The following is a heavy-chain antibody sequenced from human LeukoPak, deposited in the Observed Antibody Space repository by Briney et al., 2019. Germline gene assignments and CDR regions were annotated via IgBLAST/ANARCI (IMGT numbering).Heavy chain of an antibody. CDR3: VRLSPYDSSGYYYNY. CDR1: GFTFSSYA. V-gene: IGHV3-30*04. J-gene: IGHJ4*02. D-gene: IGHD3-22*01. CDR2: ISYDGSNK. Sequence: GGSLRLSCAASGFTFSSYAIHWVRQAPGKGLEWVAVISYDGSNKYYVDSVKGRFTISRDNSQNTLYLQMNSLRAEDTAVYYCVRLSPYDSSGYYYNYWGQGTLVTVSS.